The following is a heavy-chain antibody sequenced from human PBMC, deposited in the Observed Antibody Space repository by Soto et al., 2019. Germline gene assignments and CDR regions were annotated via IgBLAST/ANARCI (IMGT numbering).Heavy chain of an antibody. J-gene: IGHJ3*02. Sequence: QVQLVQSGAEVKKPGSSVKVSCKASGGTFSSYTISWVRQAPGQGLEWMGRIIPILGIANYAQKFQGRVTINEDKSTGTAEMKRRSLGSEDTAVYYCTRDRQADIVVVVAATGAFDIWGQGTMVTVSS. CDR2: IIPILGIA. D-gene: IGHD2-15*01. V-gene: IGHV1-69*02. CDR1: GGTFSSYT. CDR3: TRDRQADIVVVVAATGAFDI.